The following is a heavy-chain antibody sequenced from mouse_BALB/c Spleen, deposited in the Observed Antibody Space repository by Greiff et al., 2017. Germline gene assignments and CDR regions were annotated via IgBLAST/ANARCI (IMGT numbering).Heavy chain of an antibody. D-gene: IGHD2-12*01. V-gene: IGHV14-4*02. CDR2: IDPENGDT. J-gene: IGHJ3*01. CDR3: SGYDGFAY. CDR1: GFNIKDYY. Sequence: VQLQQSGAELVRSGASVKLSCTASGFNIKDYYMHWVKQRPEQGLEWIGWIDPENGDTEYAPKFQGKATMTADTSSNTAYLQLSSLTSEDTAVYYCSGYDGFAYWGQGTLVTVSA.